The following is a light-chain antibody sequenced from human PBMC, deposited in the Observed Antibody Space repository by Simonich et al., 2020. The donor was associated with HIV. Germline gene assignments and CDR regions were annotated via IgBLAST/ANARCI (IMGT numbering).Light chain of an antibody. CDR3: QQYYSYPLT. CDR1: QGISSY. V-gene: IGKV1-8*01. Sequence: AIRMTQSPSSLSASIGDRVTITCRASQGISSYLAWDQQEAGKAPKLLIYAASTLQSGVPSRFSGSGSGTDFTLTISLQSEDSATYYCQQYYSYPLTFGGGTKVEIK. J-gene: IGKJ4*01. CDR2: AAS.